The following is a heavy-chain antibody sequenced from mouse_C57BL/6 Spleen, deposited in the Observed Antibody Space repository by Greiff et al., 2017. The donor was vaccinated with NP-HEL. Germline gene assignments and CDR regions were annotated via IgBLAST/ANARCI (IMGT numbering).Heavy chain of an antibody. J-gene: IGHJ1*03. CDR3: ARHEDYYGSTKGYFDV. CDR2: FYPGSGSI. V-gene: IGHV1-62-2*01. Sequence: VQLQQSGAELVKPGASVKLSCKASGYTFTEYTIHWVKQRSGQGLEWIGWFYPGSGSIKYNEKFKDKATLTADKSSSTVYMELSRMTSEDSAVYFCARHEDYYGSTKGYFDVWGTGTTVTVSS. D-gene: IGHD1-1*01. CDR1: GYTFTEYT.